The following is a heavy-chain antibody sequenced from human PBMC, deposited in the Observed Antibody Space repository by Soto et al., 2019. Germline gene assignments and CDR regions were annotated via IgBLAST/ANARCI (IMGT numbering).Heavy chain of an antibody. Sequence: QVQLVQSGAEVKKPGSSVKVSCKASGDTFTIFAISWVRQAPGQGLEWMGGIIPTIGTTNYAQRFQGRITSTGDESTGTAYMELSSLKSEATAVYYCARDLGSGYDPGDYWGQGTLVTVSS. CDR2: IIPTIGTT. D-gene: IGHD5-12*01. J-gene: IGHJ4*02. V-gene: IGHV1-69*12. CDR1: GDTFTIFA. CDR3: ARDLGSGYDPGDY.